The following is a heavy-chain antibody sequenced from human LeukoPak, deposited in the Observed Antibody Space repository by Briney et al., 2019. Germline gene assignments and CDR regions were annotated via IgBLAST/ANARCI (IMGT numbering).Heavy chain of an antibody. D-gene: IGHD3-9*01. CDR3: AKAPTGGYYDILTGQGHFDY. CDR1: GFTFSSYA. J-gene: IGHJ4*02. V-gene: IGHV3-23*01. CDR2: ISGSGGST. Sequence: TGGSLRLSCAASGFTFSSYAMSWVRQAPGKGLEWVSAISGSGGSTYYADSVKGRFTISRDNSKNTPYLQMNSLRAEDTAVYYCAKAPTGGYYDILTGQGHFDYWGQGTLVTVST.